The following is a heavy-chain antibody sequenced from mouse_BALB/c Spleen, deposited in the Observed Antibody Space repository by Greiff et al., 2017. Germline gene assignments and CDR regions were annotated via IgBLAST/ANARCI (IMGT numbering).Heavy chain of an antibody. CDR3: ARSTTVVAYAMDY. D-gene: IGHD1-1*01. V-gene: IGHV14-3*02. CDR1: GFNIKDTY. Sequence: EVKLMESGAELVKPGASVKLSCTASGFNIKDTYMHWVKQRPEQGLEWIGRIDPANGNTKYDPKFQGKATITADTSSNTAYLQLSSLTSEDTAVYYCARSTTVVAYAMDYWGQGTSVTVSS. J-gene: IGHJ4*01. CDR2: IDPANGNT.